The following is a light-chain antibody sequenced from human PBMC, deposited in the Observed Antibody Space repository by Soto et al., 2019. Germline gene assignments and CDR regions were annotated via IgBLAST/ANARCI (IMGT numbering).Light chain of an antibody. V-gene: IGLV2-23*01. CDR3: CSYAGSSRV. Sequence: QSALTQPASVSGSPGQSITISCTGTSNDVGSYNLVSWYQQHPGKAPKLMIYEGSKRPSGVSNRFSGSKSGNTASLTISGLQAEDEADYYCCSYAGSSRVFGGGTKLTFL. CDR1: SNDVGSYNL. CDR2: EGS. J-gene: IGLJ2*01.